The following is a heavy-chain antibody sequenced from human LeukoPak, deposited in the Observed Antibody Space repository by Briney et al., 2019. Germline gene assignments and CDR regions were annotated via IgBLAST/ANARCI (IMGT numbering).Heavy chain of an antibody. J-gene: IGHJ5*02. Sequence: SETLSLTCTVSGGSISSYYWSWIRQPPGKGLEWIGYIYYSGSTNYNPSLKSRVTISVDTPKNQFSLKLSSVTAADTAVYYCARHPDLVVGAHNWFDPWGQGTLVTVSS. V-gene: IGHV4-59*08. CDR1: GGSISSYY. CDR2: IYYSGST. CDR3: ARHPDLVVGAHNWFDP. D-gene: IGHD1-26*01.